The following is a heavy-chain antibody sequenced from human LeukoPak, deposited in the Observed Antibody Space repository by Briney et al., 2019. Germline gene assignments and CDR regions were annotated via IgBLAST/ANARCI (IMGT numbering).Heavy chain of an antibody. V-gene: IGHV3-74*01. J-gene: IGHJ4*02. CDR1: GFTFSSYW. CDR2: INLDGSGT. D-gene: IGHD3-3*01. CDR3: ARGLSVGVAFGDF. Sequence: GGSLRLSCVASGFTFSSYWVHWVRQVPGKGLVWVSGINLDGSGTWYADSVKGRFTISRDNAKNTLYLQMNSLTAEDAAVYFCARGLSVGVAFGDFWGQGTLVTVSS.